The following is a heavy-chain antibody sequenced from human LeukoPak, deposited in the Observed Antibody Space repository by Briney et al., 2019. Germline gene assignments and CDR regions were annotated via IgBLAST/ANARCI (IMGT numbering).Heavy chain of an antibody. CDR1: GFTFSSYS. CDR2: ISSSSSTI. D-gene: IGHD2-2*01. J-gene: IGHJ6*02. Sequence: GGSLRLSRAASGFTFSSYSMNWVRQAPGKGLEWVSYISSSSSTIYYADSVKGRFTISKDNSKNTVSLQLSSLRVEDTAVYFCAKGREWVVVPAALDVWGQGTTVTVSS. CDR3: AKGREWVVVPAALDV. V-gene: IGHV3-48*01.